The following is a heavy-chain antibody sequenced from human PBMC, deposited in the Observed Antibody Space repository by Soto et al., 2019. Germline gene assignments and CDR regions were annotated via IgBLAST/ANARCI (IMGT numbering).Heavy chain of an antibody. V-gene: IGHV3-23*01. Sequence: EVQLLESGGGLVQPGESLRLSCAASGFTFSSYAMSWVRQAPGKGLEWVSAMSGSGGSTYYADSVKGRFTISRDNSKNTLYLQMNSLSAEDTDVYYCAKSTRYYDFWSGYYMHGYFDYWGQGTLVTVSS. D-gene: IGHD3-3*01. CDR1: GFTFSSYA. CDR2: MSGSGGST. CDR3: AKSTRYYDFWSGYYMHGYFDY. J-gene: IGHJ4*02.